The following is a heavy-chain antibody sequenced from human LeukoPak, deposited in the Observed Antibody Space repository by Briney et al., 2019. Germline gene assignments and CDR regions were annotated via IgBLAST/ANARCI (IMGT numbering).Heavy chain of an antibody. J-gene: IGHJ2*01. CDR2: IRYVGSIK. CDR1: GFSFSNYG. V-gene: IGHV3-30*02. CDR3: AKNTLVGARAYWYFDV. D-gene: IGHD1-26*01. Sequence: GGSLRLSRAASGFSFSNYGMHWVRQAPRKGLEWVALIRYVGSIKAHADSVKGRFTISRDNSKDTLSLQMNNLRVEDTAAYYCAKNTLVGARAYWYFDVWGRGTLVTVSS.